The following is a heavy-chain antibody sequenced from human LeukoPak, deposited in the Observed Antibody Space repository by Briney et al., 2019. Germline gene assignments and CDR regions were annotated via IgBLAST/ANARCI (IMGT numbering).Heavy chain of an antibody. V-gene: IGHV3-7*01. D-gene: IGHD6-19*01. Sequence: GGSLRLSCAASGFTFTSYWMSWVRQAPGEGLEWVANVKQDESEKNYVDSVKGRFTISRDNAKKSLYLEMNSLRDEDTAVYYCVRQWLGFDHWGQGALVTVSS. CDR3: VRQWLGFDH. CDR2: VKQDESEK. J-gene: IGHJ4*02. CDR1: GFTFTSYW.